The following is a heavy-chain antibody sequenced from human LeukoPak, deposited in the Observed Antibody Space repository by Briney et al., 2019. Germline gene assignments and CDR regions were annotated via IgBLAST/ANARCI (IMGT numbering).Heavy chain of an antibody. CDR2: MNPNSGNT. Sequence: ASVKVSCKASGYTFTSYDINWVRQATGQGLEWMGWMNPNSGNTGYAQKFQGRVTMTRNTSISTAYMELSSLRSEDTAVYYCAREGGLRYFDWLSTSWFDPWGQGTLVTVSS. CDR3: AREGGLRYFDWLSTSWFDP. J-gene: IGHJ5*02. V-gene: IGHV1-8*01. D-gene: IGHD3-9*01. CDR1: GYTFTSYD.